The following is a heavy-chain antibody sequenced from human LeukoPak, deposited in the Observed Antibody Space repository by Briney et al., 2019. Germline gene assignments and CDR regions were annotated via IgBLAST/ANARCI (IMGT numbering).Heavy chain of an antibody. CDR3: ARVGQYYYDSSWYHD. D-gene: IGHD3-22*01. Sequence: SVKVSCKASGGTFSSYAISWVRQAPGQGLEWMGRIIPILGIANYAQKFQGRVTITADKSTSTAYMELSSLRSEDTAVYYCARVGQYYYDSSWYHDWGQGCLVTVSS. V-gene: IGHV1-69*04. J-gene: IGHJ4*02. CDR2: IIPILGIA. CDR1: GGTFSSYA.